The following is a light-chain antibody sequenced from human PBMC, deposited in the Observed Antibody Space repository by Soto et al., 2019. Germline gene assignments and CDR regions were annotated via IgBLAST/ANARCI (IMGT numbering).Light chain of an antibody. J-gene: IGKJ5*01. Sequence: EIVLTQSPATLSLSPGERATLSCRASQSISSYLAWYQHKPGQAPRLLIDDASSRATGIPARFSGSGSGTDFTLTISSLVPEDFAVYYCQYRTTFGQGTRLEIK. CDR2: DAS. V-gene: IGKV3-11*01. CDR3: QYRTT. CDR1: QSISSY.